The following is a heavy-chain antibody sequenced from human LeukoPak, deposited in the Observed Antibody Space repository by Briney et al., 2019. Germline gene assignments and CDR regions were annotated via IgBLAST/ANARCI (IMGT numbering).Heavy chain of an antibody. D-gene: IGHD2-21*01. V-gene: IGHV3-7*04. J-gene: IGHJ4*02. CDR2: INRDGTEK. CDR1: GFNFSDSR. Sequence: GGSLRLSCATSGFNFSDSRMTWVCQAPGKGLQWVANINRDGTEKHLLDSVEGRFTISRDNAKKSLYLQMSSLRPQDTAVYFCVRGDWYFESWGQGTLVTVSS. CDR3: VRGDWYFES.